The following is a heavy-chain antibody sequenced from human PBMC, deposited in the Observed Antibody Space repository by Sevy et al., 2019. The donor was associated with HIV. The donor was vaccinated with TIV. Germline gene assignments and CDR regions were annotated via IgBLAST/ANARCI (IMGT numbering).Heavy chain of an antibody. CDR2: ISSRSTFT. CDR3: AREGDNRPFDP. J-gene: IGHJ5*02. D-gene: IGHD3-22*01. Sequence: GGSLRLSCAASGFTFSDYSMNWVRQAPGKGLEWVSSISSRSTFTYYADSLKGRFTISRDNAKNSLYLQMNSLRVEDTAVYYCAREGDNRPFDPWGQGTLVTVSS. V-gene: IGHV3-21*01. CDR1: GFTFSDYS.